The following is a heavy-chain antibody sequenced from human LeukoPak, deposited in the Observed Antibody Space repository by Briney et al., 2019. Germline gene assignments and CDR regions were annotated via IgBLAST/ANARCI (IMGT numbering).Heavy chain of an antibody. CDR3: AKPAAGGNEQALGY. J-gene: IGHJ4*01. CDR2: IYYSGST. V-gene: IGHV4-59*08. CDR1: GGSISSYY. Sequence: SETLSLTCTVSGGSISSYYWSWIRQPPGKGLEWIGYIYYSGSTNYNPSLKSRVTISVDTSKNQFSLKLSSVTAADTAVYYCAKPAAGGNEQALGYWGQGTL. D-gene: IGHD1-1*01.